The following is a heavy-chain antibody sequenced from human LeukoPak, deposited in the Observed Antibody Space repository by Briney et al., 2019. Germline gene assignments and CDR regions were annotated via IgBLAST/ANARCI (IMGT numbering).Heavy chain of an antibody. J-gene: IGHJ4*02. CDR2: TSYDGSNK. V-gene: IGHV3-30*18. D-gene: IGHD1-26*01. Sequence: GGSLRLSCAASGFTSRSYGMHWVRQARGKGPEWVAVTSYDGSNKYYAESVKGRFTISRDNSKNTLYLQMNSLRAEDTAVYYCAKGGSYGSFDYWGQGTLVTLSS. CDR3: AKGGSYGSFDY. CDR1: GFTSRSYG.